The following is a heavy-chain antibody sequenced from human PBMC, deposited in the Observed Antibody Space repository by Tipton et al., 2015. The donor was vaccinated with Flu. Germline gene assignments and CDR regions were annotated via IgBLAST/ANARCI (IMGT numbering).Heavy chain of an antibody. CDR3: ARYGTYDGSRYFQY. J-gene: IGHJ1*01. Sequence: TLSLTCTVSGGSISSYYWSWIRQPPGKGLGWIGYIYYSGSTNYNPSLKSRVTISVDTSKNQFSLKLSSVTAADTAVYYCARYGTYDGSRYFQYWGQGTLVTVSS. CDR2: IYYSGST. CDR1: GGSISSYY. V-gene: IGHV4-59*01. D-gene: IGHD1-26*01.